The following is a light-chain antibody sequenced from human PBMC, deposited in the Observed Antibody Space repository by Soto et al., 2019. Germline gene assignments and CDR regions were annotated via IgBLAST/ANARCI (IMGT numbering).Light chain of an antibody. CDR3: SSYTTSTTYV. Sequence: QSVLTQPASVSASPGQSIAISCTGTSSDVGGYNYVSWYQQHPGKAPKLMIYDVSNRPSGVSNRFSGSKSGNTASLTISGLQAEDYADYYCSSYTTSTTYVVGTGTKVTVL. CDR1: SSDVGGYNY. V-gene: IGLV2-14*01. J-gene: IGLJ1*01. CDR2: DVS.